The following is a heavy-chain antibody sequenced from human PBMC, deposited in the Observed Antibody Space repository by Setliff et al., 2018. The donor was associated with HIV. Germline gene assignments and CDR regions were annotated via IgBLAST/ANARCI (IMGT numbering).Heavy chain of an antibody. CDR3: ARTSTAPDAFDI. Sequence: GASVKVSCKASGYTFTSYYIHWVRQAPGQGLEWMGIINPSGGSTTYAQKFQGRVTMTRDTSTSTVYMELSSLRSEDTAVYYCARTSTAPDAFDIWGQGTMVTVSS. CDR2: INPSGGST. CDR1: GYTFTSYY. J-gene: IGHJ3*02. V-gene: IGHV1-46*01.